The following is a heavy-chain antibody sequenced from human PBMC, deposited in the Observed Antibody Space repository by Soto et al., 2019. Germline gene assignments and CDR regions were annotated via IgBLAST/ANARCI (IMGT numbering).Heavy chain of an antibody. Sequence: PSETLSLTCTVSGGSISSGDYYWSWIRQPPGKGLEWIGYIYYSGSTYYNPSLKSRVTISVDTSKNQFSLKLSSVTAADTAVYYCARDWARYCSSTSSYYPHYYYYGMDVWGQGTTVTVSS. CDR2: IYYSGST. V-gene: IGHV4-30-4*01. J-gene: IGHJ6*02. D-gene: IGHD2-2*01. CDR1: GGSISSGDYY. CDR3: ARDWARYCSSTSSYYPHYYYYGMDV.